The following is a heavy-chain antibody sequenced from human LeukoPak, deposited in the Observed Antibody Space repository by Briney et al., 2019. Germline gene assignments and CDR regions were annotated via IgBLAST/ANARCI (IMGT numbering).Heavy chain of an antibody. CDR2: MNPNSGNT. CDR1: GYTFTSYD. D-gene: IGHD5-18*01. V-gene: IGHV1-8*01. CDR3: AREGWGYSYGYYYYYGMDV. Sequence: GASVKVSCKASGYTFTSYDINWVRQATGQGLEWMGWMNPNSGNTGYAQKFQGRVTMTRNTSISTAYMELSSLRSEDTAVYYCAREGWGYSYGYYYYYGMDVWGQGTTVTVSS. J-gene: IGHJ6*02.